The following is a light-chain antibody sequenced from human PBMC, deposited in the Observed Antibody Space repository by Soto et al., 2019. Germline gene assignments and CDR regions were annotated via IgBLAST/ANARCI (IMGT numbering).Light chain of an antibody. CDR3: QQYNTYGYVWT. J-gene: IGKJ1*01. CDR1: QSISTW. CDR2: KAS. Sequence: DIQMTQSPSTLSASVGDRVTITCRASQSISTWLAWYQQKPGKAPSLLIFKASELETGVPSRFSGSGSGTEFTLPISSLQPDDFATYYCQQYNTYGYVWTFGQGTKVEI. V-gene: IGKV1-5*03.